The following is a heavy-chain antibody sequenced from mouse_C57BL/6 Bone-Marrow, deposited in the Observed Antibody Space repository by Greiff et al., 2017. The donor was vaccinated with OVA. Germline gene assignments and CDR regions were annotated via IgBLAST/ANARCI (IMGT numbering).Heavy chain of an antibody. J-gene: IGHJ4*01. Sequence: VKLMESGPELVKPGASVKISCKASGYAFSSSWMNWVKQRPGKGLEWIGRIYPGDGDTNYNGKFKGKATLTADKSSSTAYMQLSSLTSEDSAVYFCARSKYSKFYAMDYWGQGTSVTVSS. V-gene: IGHV1-82*01. CDR3: ARSKYSKFYAMDY. D-gene: IGHD2-5*01. CDR2: IYPGDGDT. CDR1: GYAFSSSW.